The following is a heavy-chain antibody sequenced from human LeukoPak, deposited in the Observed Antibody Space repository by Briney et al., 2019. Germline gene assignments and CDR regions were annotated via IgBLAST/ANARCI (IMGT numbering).Heavy chain of an antibody. V-gene: IGHV3-74*01. CDR1: GFTFSSYW. CDR2: INSDGSST. J-gene: IGHJ4*02. D-gene: IGHD6-13*01. Sequence: GGSLRLSCAASGFTFSSYWMHWVRQAPGKGLVWVSRINSDGSSTTYADSVKGRFTISRDNAKNTLYLQMNGLRAEDTAVYYCARDPSSSWYPGFDYWGQGTLVPVSS. CDR3: ARDPSSSWYPGFDY.